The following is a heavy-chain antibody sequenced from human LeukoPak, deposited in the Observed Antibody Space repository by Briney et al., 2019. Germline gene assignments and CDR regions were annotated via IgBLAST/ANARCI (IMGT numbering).Heavy chain of an antibody. CDR1: GYSFTSYW. J-gene: IGHJ4*02. Sequence: GESLQISCQGSGYSFTSYWIAWVRQLPGKGLEWMGIIHPGDSDTRYSPSFQGQVTISADESISTAYLQWSSLKASDTAMYYCASDHYYDSSASFGYWGQGTLVTVSS. CDR3: ASDHYYDSSASFGY. D-gene: IGHD3-22*01. V-gene: IGHV5-51*01. CDR2: IHPGDSDT.